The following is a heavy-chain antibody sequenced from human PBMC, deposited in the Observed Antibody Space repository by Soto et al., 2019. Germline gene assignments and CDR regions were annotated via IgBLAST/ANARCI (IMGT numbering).Heavy chain of an antibody. J-gene: IGHJ4*02. V-gene: IGHV4-39*01. CDR3: ARHIHNQGFEYYFDS. Sequence: NPSETLSLTCTVSGGSISSSGSAWGWIRQSPGKGLEWIGTIDYSGNIYYIPSLKSRITISVDTSKNQISLKLSSVTAADTAVYYCARHIHNQGFEYYFDSWVQGTLVTVSS. CDR1: GGSISSSGSA. D-gene: IGHD1-1*01. CDR2: IDYSGNI.